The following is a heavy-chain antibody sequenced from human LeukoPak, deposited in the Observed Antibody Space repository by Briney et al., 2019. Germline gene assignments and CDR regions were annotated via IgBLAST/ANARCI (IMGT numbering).Heavy chain of an antibody. CDR2: ISAYNGNT. J-gene: IGHJ4*02. D-gene: IGHD3-16*02. Sequence: GASVKVSCKASGYTFTSYGISWVRQAPGQGLEWMGWISAYNGNTNYAQKLQGPVTMTTDTSTSTAYTERWSLRSDDTAVYYCARVWELSSRAPLGYRGQGTLVTVSS. CDR1: GYTFTSYG. CDR3: ARVWELSSRAPLGY. V-gene: IGHV1-18*01.